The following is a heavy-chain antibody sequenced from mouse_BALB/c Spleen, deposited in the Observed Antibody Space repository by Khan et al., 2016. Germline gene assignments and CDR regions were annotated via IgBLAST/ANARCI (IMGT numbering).Heavy chain of an antibody. J-gene: IGHJ1*01. V-gene: IGHV7-3*02. Sequence: EVELVESGGGLVQPGGSLRLSCTTSGFTFTDYYMSWVRQPPGEALEWLGFARNKANGYTTEYSASVKGRFTISRDNSKSILYLQINTLRAEDSATYYCAKDLSDGYYWYLDVWGAGTTVTVSS. D-gene: IGHD2-3*01. CDR2: ARNKANGYTT. CDR3: AKDLSDGYYWYLDV. CDR1: GFTFTDYY.